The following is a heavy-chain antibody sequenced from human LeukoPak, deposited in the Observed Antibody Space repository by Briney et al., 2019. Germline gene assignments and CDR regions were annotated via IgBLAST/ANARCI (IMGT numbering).Heavy chain of an antibody. CDR2: IYYSGST. J-gene: IGHJ4*02. CDR1: GGSFSGYY. Sequence: SETLSLTCAVYGGSFSGYYWSWIRQHPGKGLEWIGYIYYSGSTYYNPSLKSRVTISVDTSKNQFSLKLSSVTAADTAVYYCARTPSLAARYFDYWGQGTLVTVSS. D-gene: IGHD6-6*01. CDR3: ARTPSLAARYFDY. V-gene: IGHV4-31*11.